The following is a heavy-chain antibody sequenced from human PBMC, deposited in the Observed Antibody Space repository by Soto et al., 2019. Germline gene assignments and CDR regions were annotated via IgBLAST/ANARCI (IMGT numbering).Heavy chain of an antibody. CDR3: ARTLMIAYHMDV. V-gene: IGHV4-30-2*01. Sequence: QLQLQESGSGLVKPSQTLSLTCAVSGGSISTGGYSWSWIRQPPGKGLEWIGYIYLSASTYYNPSLKSRVALSVDRPTNQFSLTLTSVTAADTAVYYCARTLMIAYHMDVWGQGTTVTVSS. CDR1: GGSISTGGYS. CDR2: IYLSAST. D-gene: IGHD3-22*01. J-gene: IGHJ6*02.